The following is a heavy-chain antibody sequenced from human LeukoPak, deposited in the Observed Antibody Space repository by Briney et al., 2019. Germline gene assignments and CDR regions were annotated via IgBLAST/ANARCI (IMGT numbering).Heavy chain of an antibody. D-gene: IGHD1/OR15-1a*01. J-gene: IGHJ4*02. CDR3: AHSLLTARVEN. Sequence: ESGPTLVHPTLPLRLTFTCSGFSLSSSGVGVGWIRQPPGKALEWLALIYWDDDKRYSPSLKTRLTITKDTSKNQVVHTMTNMDHVDTGTDYCAHSLLTARVENRGQGTLVTVSS. CDR1: GFSLSSSGVG. V-gene: IGHV2-5*02. CDR2: IYWDDDK.